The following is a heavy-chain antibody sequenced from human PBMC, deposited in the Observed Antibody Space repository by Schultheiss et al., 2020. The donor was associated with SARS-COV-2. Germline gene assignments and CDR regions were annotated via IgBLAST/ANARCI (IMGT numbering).Heavy chain of an antibody. CDR3: AKGSPMIVVVGDY. V-gene: IGHV3-30*18. J-gene: IGHJ4*02. D-gene: IGHD3-22*01. CDR2: ISYDGSNK. Sequence: GGSLRLSCAASGFTFSSYGMHWVRQSPGKGLEWVAVISYDGSNKYYADSVKGRFTISRDNSKNTLYLQMNSLRAEDTAVYYCAKGSPMIVVVGDYWGQGTLVTVSS. CDR1: GFTFSSYG.